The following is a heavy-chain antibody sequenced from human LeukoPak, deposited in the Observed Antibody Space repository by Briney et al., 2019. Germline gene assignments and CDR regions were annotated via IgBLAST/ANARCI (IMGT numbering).Heavy chain of an antibody. D-gene: IGHD3-22*01. Sequence: PGGSLRLSCAASGFTFSSYGMHWVRQAPDKGLEWVAFIRYDGSNKYYADSVKGRFTISRDNSKNTLYLQMNSLRAEDTAVYYCAKLLNYYDSSGYPKPNFNYYYYMDVWGKGTTVTISS. CDR3: AKLLNYYDSSGYPKPNFNYYYYMDV. J-gene: IGHJ6*03. CDR1: GFTFSSYG. V-gene: IGHV3-30*02. CDR2: IRYDGSNK.